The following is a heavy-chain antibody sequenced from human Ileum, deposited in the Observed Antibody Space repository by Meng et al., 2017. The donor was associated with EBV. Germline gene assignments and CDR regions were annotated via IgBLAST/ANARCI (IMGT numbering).Heavy chain of an antibody. D-gene: IGHD2-2*01. V-gene: IGHV4-39*01. J-gene: IGHJ4*02. CDR2: IYYSGST. Sequence: RLQDPGPGGLKPPQTLSSPCPLPGGSIGSSIYSWGWIRQPPGKGLEWIGSIYYSGSTYYNPSLKSRVTISGDTSKNQFSLKLSSVTAADTAVYYCARSIVVVPAAIYYWGQGTLVTVSS. CDR1: GGSIGSSIYS. CDR3: ARSIVVVPAAIYY.